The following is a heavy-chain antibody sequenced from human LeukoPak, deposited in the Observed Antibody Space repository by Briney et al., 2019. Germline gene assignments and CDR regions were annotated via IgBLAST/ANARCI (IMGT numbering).Heavy chain of an antibody. J-gene: IGHJ6*02. CDR1: GFTFSSYA. V-gene: IGHV1-69*04. CDR2: IIPILGIA. Sequence: GGSLRLSCAASGFTFSSYAISWVRQAPGQGLEWMGRIIPILGIANYAQKFQGRVTITADKSTSTAYMELSSLRSEDTAVYYCASGLLLWFGESVNYYYGMDVWGQGTTVTVSS. CDR3: ASGLLLWFGESVNYYYGMDV. D-gene: IGHD3-10*01.